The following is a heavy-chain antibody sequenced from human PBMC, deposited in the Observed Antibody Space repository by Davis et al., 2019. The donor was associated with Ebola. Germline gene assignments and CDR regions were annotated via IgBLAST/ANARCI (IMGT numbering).Heavy chain of an antibody. CDR1: GLISSNYV. CDR3: AIGVRGSLEPNDYSDYGDGVFDS. J-gene: IGHJ4*02. D-gene: IGHD4-11*01. V-gene: IGHV3-23*01. Sequence: PGGSLRLSCEISGLISSNYVMYWVRQASGKGLEWISASETSDTKFNANYADSVKGRFTISRDNSKNTLDLQMNSLRAADTAIYYCAIGVRGSLEPNDYSDYGDGVFDSWGLGTLVTVSS. CDR2: SETSDTKFNA.